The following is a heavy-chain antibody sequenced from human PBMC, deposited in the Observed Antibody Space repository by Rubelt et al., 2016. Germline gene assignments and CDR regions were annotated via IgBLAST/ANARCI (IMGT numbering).Heavy chain of an antibody. J-gene: IGHJ4*02. D-gene: IGHD3-22*01. V-gene: IGHV1-24*01. CDR2: FDPEDRET. CDR1: GYTLTELS. CDR3: ATALHSGYDSSGYYHGYFDY. Sequence: QVQLVQSGAEVKKPGASVKVSCKVSGYTLTELSMQWVRQAPGKGLEWMGGFDPEDRETIYAQKFQGRVTMTEDTSTDTAYMELSSLRSEDTAVYYCATALHSGYDSSGYYHGYFDYWGQGTLVTVSS.